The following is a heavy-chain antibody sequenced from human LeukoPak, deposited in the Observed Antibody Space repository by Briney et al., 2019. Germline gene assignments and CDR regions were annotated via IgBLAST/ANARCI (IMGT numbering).Heavy chain of an antibody. V-gene: IGHV4-38-2*02. Sequence: SETLSLTCTVSNYSIRSGYFWGWIRQPPGKGLQWIGTIFHSGITYYDPSLRSRVTVSVDTSKNQFSLNLNSVTAADTAVYYCVRDRNYFFDYWGQGILVTVSS. CDR3: VRDRNYFFDY. CDR2: IFHSGIT. CDR1: NYSIRSGYF. J-gene: IGHJ4*02.